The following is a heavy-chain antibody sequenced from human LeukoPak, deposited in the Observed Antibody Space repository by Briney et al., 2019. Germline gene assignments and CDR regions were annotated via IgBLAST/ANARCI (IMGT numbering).Heavy chain of an antibody. Sequence: ASVKVSCKVSGYTLTELSMHWVRQAPGKGLEWVGGFDPEDGETIYAQKFQGRVTMTEDTSTDTAYMELSSLRSEDTAVYYCAAGIRFGGPYYYYYGMDVWGQGTTVTVSS. CDR1: GYTLTELS. CDR3: AAGIRFGGPYYYYYGMDV. CDR2: FDPEDGET. J-gene: IGHJ6*02. V-gene: IGHV1-24*01. D-gene: IGHD3-10*01.